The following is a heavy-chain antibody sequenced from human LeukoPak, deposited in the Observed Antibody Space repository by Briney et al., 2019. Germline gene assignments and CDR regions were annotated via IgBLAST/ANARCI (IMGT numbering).Heavy chain of an antibody. CDR1: GYSFTSFG. CDR3: ARVFAYGGYWYYMDV. V-gene: IGHV1-18*01. CDR2: ISAYNGNT. Sequence: GASVKVSCKASGYSFTSFGISWVRQAPGQGLEWMGWISAYNGNTKYAQKFQGRVTMTTDTSTSTAYMELRSLRSDDTAVYYCARVFAYGGYWYYMDVWGKGTTVTVSS. D-gene: IGHD3-3*01. J-gene: IGHJ6*03.